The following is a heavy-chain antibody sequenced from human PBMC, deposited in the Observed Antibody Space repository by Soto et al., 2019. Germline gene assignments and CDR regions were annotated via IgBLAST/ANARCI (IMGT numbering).Heavy chain of an antibody. J-gene: IGHJ6*02. V-gene: IGHV3-11*04. CDR3: ARLGYYRRPVGYYYYGMDV. D-gene: IGHD3-22*01. CDR1: GFAFSDPY. Sequence: GGSLRLSCAASGFAFSDPYMSWIRQAPGKGLEWISYISSSGSTIYYADSVKGRFTISRDNAKKSLYLQMNSLRAEDTAVYYCARLGYYRRPVGYYYYGMDVWGQGTTVTVSS. CDR2: ISSSGSTI.